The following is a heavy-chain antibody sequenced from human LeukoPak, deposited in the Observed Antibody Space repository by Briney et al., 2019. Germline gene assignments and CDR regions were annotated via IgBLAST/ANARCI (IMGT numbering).Heavy chain of an antibody. CDR3: ARGQSLNDY. V-gene: IGHV1-2*02. CDR1: GYTFTDYY. CDR2: INPDSGVT. Sequence: ASVKVPCKASGYTFTDYYMHWVRQAPGQGLEWMGWINPDSGVTNYPQKFQGRVTMTRDTSSSTAYMELIRLRSDDTAVYYCARGQSLNDYWGQGTLVTVSS. J-gene: IGHJ4*02.